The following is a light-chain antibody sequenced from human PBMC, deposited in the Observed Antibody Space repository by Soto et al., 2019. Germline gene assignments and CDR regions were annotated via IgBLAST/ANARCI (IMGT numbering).Light chain of an antibody. V-gene: IGKV3-20*01. Sequence: EIVLTQSPGTLSLSPGERATLSCRASQSVSSSYLAWYQQKPGQAPRLLIYGASSRATGIPDRFSGSGSGPDSTLTLSSLGLEPFAVYYCQRHHCSPPPLTFGPGTKVDIK. CDR3: QRHHCSPPPLT. CDR1: QSVSSSY. J-gene: IGKJ4*02. CDR2: GAS.